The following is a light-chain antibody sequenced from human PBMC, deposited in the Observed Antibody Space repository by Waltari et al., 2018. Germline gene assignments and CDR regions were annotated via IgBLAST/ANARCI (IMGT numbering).Light chain of an antibody. Sequence: DIVITQSPDSLAVSLGERVTNNCMSSLNVLSISNNKNYLPWYQQKLGQPPKLIIFWGSSREYGVPDRFSGSGSGTIFTLTISSLQAEDVAVYYCQQYYDTPTFGQGTKVEIK. CDR1: LNVLSISNNKNY. CDR2: WGS. CDR3: QQYYDTPT. J-gene: IGKJ1*01. V-gene: IGKV4-1*01.